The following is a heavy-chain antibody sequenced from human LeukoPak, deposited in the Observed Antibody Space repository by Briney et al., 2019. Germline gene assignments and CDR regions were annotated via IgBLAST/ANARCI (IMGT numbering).Heavy chain of an antibody. Sequence: SQTLSLTCAFSGESVASNSVTWNWIRQSPSRGLEWLGTTYHRSTRYHDYAVSPRPRITPNPDTSKNQSSLHLNSLPPEDTAVYYCARRLTQYDCFDPWGQGIPVTVPS. J-gene: IGHJ5*02. V-gene: IGHV6-1*01. D-gene: IGHD2-2*01. CDR2: TYHRSTRYH. CDR3: ARRLTQYDCFDP. CDR1: GESVASNSVT.